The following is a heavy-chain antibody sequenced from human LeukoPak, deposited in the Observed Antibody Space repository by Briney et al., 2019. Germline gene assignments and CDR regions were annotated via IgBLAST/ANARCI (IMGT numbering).Heavy chain of an antibody. CDR1: GFTVSRNY. V-gene: IGHV3-53*01. D-gene: IGHD6-19*01. CDR3: AKLSKAGIAVAGRNY. Sequence: GGSLRLSCAASGFTVSRNYMSWVRQAPGKGLEWVSVIYSGGSTYYADSVKGRFTISRDNSKNTLYLQMNSLRAEDTAVYYCAKLSKAGIAVAGRNYWGQGTLVTVSS. CDR2: IYSGGST. J-gene: IGHJ4*02.